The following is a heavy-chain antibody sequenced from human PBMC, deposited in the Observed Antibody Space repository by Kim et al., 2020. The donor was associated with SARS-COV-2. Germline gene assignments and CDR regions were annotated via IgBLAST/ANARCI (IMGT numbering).Heavy chain of an antibody. Sequence: SVKVSCKASGGTFSSYAISWVRQAPGQGLEWMGRIIPILGIANYAQKFQGRVTITADKSTSTAYMELSSLRSEDTAVYYCARVIGYGGNGMGSSPWGQGTLVTVSS. V-gene: IGHV1-69*04. CDR3: ARVIGYGGNGMGSSP. CDR1: GGTFSSYA. J-gene: IGHJ5*02. CDR2: IIPILGIA. D-gene: IGHD4-17*01.